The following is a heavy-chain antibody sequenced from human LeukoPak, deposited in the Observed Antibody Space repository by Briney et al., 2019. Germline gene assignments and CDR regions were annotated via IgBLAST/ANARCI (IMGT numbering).Heavy chain of an antibody. CDR1: GFTFSSYS. V-gene: IGHV3-21*01. CDR2: ISSSSSYI. D-gene: IGHD6-13*01. Sequence: PGGSLRLSCAASGFTFSSYSMNWVRQAPGKGLEWVSSISSSSSYIYYADSVKGRFTISRDNAKNSLYLQMNSLRAEDTAVYYCARDMSAPFSSSWYAGYYYYYMDVWGKGTTVTVSS. J-gene: IGHJ6*03. CDR3: ARDMSAPFSSSWYAGYYYYYMDV.